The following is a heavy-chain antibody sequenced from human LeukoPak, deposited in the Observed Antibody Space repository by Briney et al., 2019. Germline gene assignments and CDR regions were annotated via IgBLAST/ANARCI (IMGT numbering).Heavy chain of an antibody. Sequence: GGSLRLSCSASGFTFTTYGMNWVRQAPGKGLEWVSGIGGSGTRTYYADSVKGRFTISRDNAKNSLYLQMNSLRAEDTAVYYCARVPRTMYKYCSSTSCYGGFDPWGQEPWSPSPQ. CDR1: GFTFTTYG. CDR3: ARVPRTMYKYCSSTSCYGGFDP. D-gene: IGHD2-2*01. V-gene: IGHV3-21*01. J-gene: IGHJ5*02. CDR2: IGGSGTRT.